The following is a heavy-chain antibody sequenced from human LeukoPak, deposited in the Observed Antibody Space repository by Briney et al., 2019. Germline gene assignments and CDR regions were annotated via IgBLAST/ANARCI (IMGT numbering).Heavy chain of an antibody. CDR3: ARAYGDYGYYYYYYMDV. V-gene: IGHV4-59*01. J-gene: IGHJ6*03. Sequence: SETLSLTCTVSGGSISSYYWSWIRQPPGKGLEWIGYIYSSGTTNYNPSLKSRLTISVDTPKNQFSLKPSSVTAADTAVYYCARAYGDYGYYYYYYMDVWGKGTTVTVSS. D-gene: IGHD4-17*01. CDR2: IYSSGTT. CDR1: GGSISSYY.